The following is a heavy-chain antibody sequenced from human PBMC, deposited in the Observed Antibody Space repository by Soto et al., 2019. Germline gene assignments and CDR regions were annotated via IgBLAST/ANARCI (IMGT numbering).Heavy chain of an antibody. J-gene: IGHJ3*02. CDR1: SGSVSSGSFS. Sequence: QVQLQESGPGLVKPSETLSLTCTVSSGSVSSGSFSWNWIRLPPGKGLKWIGYIFHPGSANYNPPPKSRFTVLFDTSMPNIPLNLTSMTAADTAIYYCPRGTWTAEITDYALDIWGPGIDVTVAS. V-gene: IGHV4-61*03. CDR3: PRGTWTAEITDYALDI. D-gene: IGHD2-21*02. CDR2: IFHPGSA.